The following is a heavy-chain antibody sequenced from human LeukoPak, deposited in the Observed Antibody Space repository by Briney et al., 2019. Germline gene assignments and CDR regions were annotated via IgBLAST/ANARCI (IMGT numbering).Heavy chain of an antibody. CDR1: GDSVSSNSAA. CDR2: TYYRSKWYN. Sequence: SQTLSLTCAISGDSVSSNSAAWSWIRQSPSRGLEWLGRTYYRSKWYNEYALSVKSRITINPDTSKNHFSLQLNSVTPEDTAVYYCARGGYYDSSGYLGARPTTLFQHWGQGTLVTVSS. V-gene: IGHV6-1*01. J-gene: IGHJ1*01. D-gene: IGHD3-22*01. CDR3: ARGGYYDSSGYLGARPTTLFQH.